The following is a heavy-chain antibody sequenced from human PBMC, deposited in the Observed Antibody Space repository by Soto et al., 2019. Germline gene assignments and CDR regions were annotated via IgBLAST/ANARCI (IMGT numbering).Heavy chain of an antibody. CDR1: GYTFTSYD. J-gene: IGHJ4*02. CDR3: ARFRTVGAKTPDDY. D-gene: IGHD1-26*01. V-gene: IGHV1-8*01. Sequence: QVQLVQSGAEVKKPGASVKVSCKASGYTFTSYDINWVRQATGQGLEWMGWINPNSGNTGYAQKFQGRVTMTRNTSISTAYMELSSLRSEDTAVYYCARFRTVGAKTPDDYWGQGTLVTVSS. CDR2: INPNSGNT.